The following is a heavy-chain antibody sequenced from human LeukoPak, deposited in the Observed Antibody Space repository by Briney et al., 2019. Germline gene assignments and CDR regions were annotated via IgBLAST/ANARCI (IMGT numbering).Heavy chain of an antibody. V-gene: IGHV3-7*01. CDR3: AKDLASTGALDQ. D-gene: IGHD1-14*01. CDR1: GFTFSAYW. J-gene: IGHJ4*02. CDR2: IRQDGDQT. Sequence: GGSLRLSCAASGFTFSAYWMHWVRQAPGKGLEWLADIRQDGDQTYYADSVKGRFTISRDNAKNSLYLQLNSPRAEDTAVYYCAKDLASTGALDQWGQGTLVTVSS.